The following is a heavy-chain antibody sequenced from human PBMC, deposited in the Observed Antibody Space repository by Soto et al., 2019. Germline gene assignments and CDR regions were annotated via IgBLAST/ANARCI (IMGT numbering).Heavy chain of an antibody. CDR1: GGSISSYY. V-gene: IGHV4-59*08. CDR2: IYYSGST. D-gene: IGHD6-13*01. CDR3: ARLANPIAAAGTGWAFDI. Sequence: QVQLQESGPGLVKPSETLSLTCTVAGGSISSYYWSWIRQPPGKGLDWMGYIYYSGSTNYNPSLKSRVTISVDTAKNQFSLKLSSVTAADTAVYYCARLANPIAAAGTGWAFDIWGQGTMVTVSS. J-gene: IGHJ3*02.